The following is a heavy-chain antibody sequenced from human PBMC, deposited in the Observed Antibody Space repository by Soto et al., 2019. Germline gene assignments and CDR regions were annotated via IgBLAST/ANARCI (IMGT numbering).Heavy chain of an antibody. CDR3: ARGLRGISFYGMDV. V-gene: IGHV3-33*01. CDR2: IWYDGSNK. Sequence: QVHLVESGGGVVQPGRSLRLSCAASGVTFSLYGMHWVRQAPGKGLEWVAVIWYDGSNKFYADSVKGRFTISRDNSKNTLYLQMNSLRDEDTAVYYCARGLRGISFYGMDVWGQGTTVIVSS. D-gene: IGHD3-16*01. CDR1: GVTFSLYG. J-gene: IGHJ6*02.